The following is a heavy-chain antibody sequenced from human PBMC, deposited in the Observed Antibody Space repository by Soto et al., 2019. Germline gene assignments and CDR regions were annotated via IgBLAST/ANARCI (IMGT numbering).Heavy chain of an antibody. CDR2: IYYSGTT. CDR1: GDSISTYDYY. Sequence: SETLSLTCTVSGDSISTYDYYWSWFRQRPGEGLQWIGYIYYSGTTYYNPSLKSRVTLSMDTYKNQFSLRLSSVTAADTAVYYCARGIGVFGSWGQGTLVTVSS. D-gene: IGHD3-10*01. V-gene: IGHV4-30-4*01. CDR3: ARGIGVFGS. J-gene: IGHJ4*02.